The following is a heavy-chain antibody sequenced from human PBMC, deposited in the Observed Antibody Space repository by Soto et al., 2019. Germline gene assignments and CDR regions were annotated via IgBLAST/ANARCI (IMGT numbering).Heavy chain of an antibody. CDR3: SMYYYYGMDV. J-gene: IGHJ6*02. Sequence: SETLSLTCTVSGAPISSDNYYWSWVRQPPGKGLEWIAYISYSGSTYYSPSLKSRVSISVDTSKNQFSLNLSSVTAADTAVYYCSMYYYYGMDVWGQGTTVTVSS. CDR1: GAPISSDNYY. CDR2: ISYSGST. V-gene: IGHV4-30-4*01.